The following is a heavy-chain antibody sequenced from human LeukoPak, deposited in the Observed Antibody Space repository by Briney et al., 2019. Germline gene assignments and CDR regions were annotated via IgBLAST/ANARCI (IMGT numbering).Heavy chain of an antibody. CDR3: KSQDY. V-gene: IGHV3-21*05. CDR1: GFTFSNYS. J-gene: IGHJ4*02. Sequence: GGSLRLSCAASGFTFSNYSMNWVRQAPGKGLEWVSYISSGSDDIYYADSVKGRFTISRDNAKNSLYLQMNSLRAEDTAVYFCKSQDYWGQGTLVTVSS. CDR2: ISSGSDDI.